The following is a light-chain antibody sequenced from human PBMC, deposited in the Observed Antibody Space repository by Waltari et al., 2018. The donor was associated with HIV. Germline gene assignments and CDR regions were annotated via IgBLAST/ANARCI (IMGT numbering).Light chain of an antibody. V-gene: IGKV1-5*03. J-gene: IGKJ2*01. CDR1: QSSSSW. CDR3: HQYNSYSLLT. Sequence: DIQMTQSPSTLSAAVGDRVTITCRTSQSSSSWVAWYQQKPGKAPKLLIYKASSLESGVPSRFSGSASGTEFTLTISSLQPDDFATYYCHQYNSYSLLTFGQATKLELK. CDR2: KAS.